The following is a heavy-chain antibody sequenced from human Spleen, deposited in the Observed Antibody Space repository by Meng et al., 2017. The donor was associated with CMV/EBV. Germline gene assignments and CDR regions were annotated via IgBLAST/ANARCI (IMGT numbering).Heavy chain of an antibody. J-gene: IGHJ4*02. CDR3: ARGTTREVAGTDY. D-gene: IGHD6-19*01. CDR2: IYYSGST. V-gene: IGHV4-61*01. CDR1: GGSVSSGSYY. Sequence: SGGSVSSGSYYWSWSRQPPGKGLEWSGYIYYSGSTNYNPSLKSRVTISVDTSKNQFSLKLSSVTAADTAVYYCARGTTREVAGTDYWGQGTLVTVSS.